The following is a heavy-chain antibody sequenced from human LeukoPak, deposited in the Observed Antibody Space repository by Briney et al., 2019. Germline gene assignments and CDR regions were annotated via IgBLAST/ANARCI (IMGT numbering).Heavy chain of an antibody. CDR2: IKQDGSEK. CDR3: ARAASYYDILTGSNWFDP. CDR1: GFTFSSYW. V-gene: IGHV3-7*03. Sequence: GGSLRLSCAASGFTFSSYWMSWVRQAPGKGLEWVANIKQDGSEKYYVDSVKGRFTISRDNAKNSLYLQMNSLRAEDTAVYYCARAASYYDILTGSNWFDPWGQGTLVTVSS. J-gene: IGHJ5*02. D-gene: IGHD3-9*01.